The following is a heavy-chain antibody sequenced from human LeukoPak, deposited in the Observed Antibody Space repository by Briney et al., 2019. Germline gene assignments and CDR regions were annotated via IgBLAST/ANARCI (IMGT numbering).Heavy chain of an antibody. J-gene: IGHJ4*02. CDR2: IIPIFGTA. CDR1: GYTFTSYG. Sequence: GASVKVSCKASGYTFTSYGISWVRQAPGQGLEWMGRIIPIFGTANYAQKFQGRVTITTDESTSTAYMELSSLRSEDTAVYYCARASYYYDSSGYWDWGQGTLVTVSS. D-gene: IGHD3-22*01. CDR3: ARASYYYDSSGYWD. V-gene: IGHV1-69*05.